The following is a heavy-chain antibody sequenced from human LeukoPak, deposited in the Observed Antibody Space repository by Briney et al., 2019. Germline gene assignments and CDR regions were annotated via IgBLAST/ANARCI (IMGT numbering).Heavy chain of an antibody. CDR1: GGTFRNYA. CDR3: AGSLAVAVAGTGHDY. CDR2: LIPISDTP. Sequence: GSSVKVSCKSSGGTFRNYAMSWVRQAPGQGLEWMGGLIPISDTPKYAQKFQGRLTISTDESTSTAYMELSSLTSKDTAVYYCAGSLAVAVAGTGHDYWGQGTLVTVSS. J-gene: IGHJ4*02. V-gene: IGHV1-69*05. D-gene: IGHD6-19*01.